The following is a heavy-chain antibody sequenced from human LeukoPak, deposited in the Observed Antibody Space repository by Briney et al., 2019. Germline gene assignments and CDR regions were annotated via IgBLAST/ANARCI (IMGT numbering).Heavy chain of an antibody. CDR1: GGTFSSYA. V-gene: IGHV1-69*13. Sequence: SVKVSCKASGGTFSSYAISWVRQAPGQGLEWMGGIIPIFGTANYAQKFQGRVTITADESTSTAYMELSSLRSEDTAVYYCARPLEEYPPYDAFDIWGQGTMVTVSS. D-gene: IGHD3-16*01. J-gene: IGHJ3*02. CDR3: ARPLEEYPPYDAFDI. CDR2: IIPIFGTA.